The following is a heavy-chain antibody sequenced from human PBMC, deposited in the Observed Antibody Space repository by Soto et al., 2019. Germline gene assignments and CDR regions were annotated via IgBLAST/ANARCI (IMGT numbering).Heavy chain of an antibody. D-gene: IGHD6-13*01. CDR1: GFTFSSYS. CDR2: ISSSSSYI. J-gene: IGHJ4*02. CDR3: ASTMVDSSSWSIHFDY. Sequence: EVQLVESGGGLVKPGGSLRLSCAASGFTFSSYSMNWVRQAPGKGLEWVSSISSSSSYIYYADSVKGRFTISRDNAKNSLYLQMNSQRAEDTAVYYCASTMVDSSSWSIHFDYWGQGTLVTVSS. V-gene: IGHV3-21*01.